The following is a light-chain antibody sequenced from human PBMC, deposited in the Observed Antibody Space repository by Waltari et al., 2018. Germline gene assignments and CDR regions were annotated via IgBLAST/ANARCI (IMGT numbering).Light chain of an antibody. V-gene: IGLV4-69*01. CDR3: QTWGSGIVV. CDR1: SGHTTYA. CDR2: VHIDGSH. Sequence: QVVLTQSPSASASLGASVKLTCTLDSGHTTYALAWTQQQPEKGPRYLMKVHIDGSHTNADGVPDRFSGSSSGAERYLIISSLQSEDEADYYCQTWGSGIVVFGGGTKLTVL. J-gene: IGLJ3*02.